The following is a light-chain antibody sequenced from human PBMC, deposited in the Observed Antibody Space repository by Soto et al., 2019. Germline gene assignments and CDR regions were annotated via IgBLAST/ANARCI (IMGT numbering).Light chain of an antibody. Sequence: QSVLTQPASVSGSPGQSVTISCTGTSNDIGAYKFVSWYKQYPGTAPKLLIFEVSHRPSGVSNRFSGSKSGNTASLTISGLLTEDEADYYCSSYTISSSYVFGTGTQLTVL. CDR1: SNDIGAYKF. CDR3: SSYTISSSYV. V-gene: IGLV2-14*01. J-gene: IGLJ1*01. CDR2: EVS.